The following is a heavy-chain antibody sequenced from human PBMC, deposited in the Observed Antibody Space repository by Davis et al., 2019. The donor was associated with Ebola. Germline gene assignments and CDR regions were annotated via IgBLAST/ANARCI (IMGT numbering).Heavy chain of an antibody. J-gene: IGHJ4*02. Sequence: SETLSLTCTVSGGSISSGSYYWSWIRQPAGKGLEWIGHMYTSGSTKYNPSLESRVTILLDTSKNQFSLRLKSVTAADTAMYFCARDRQDSRAYGFWGQGALVTVSS. CDR3: ARDRQDSRAYGF. V-gene: IGHV4-61*09. CDR2: MYTSGST. CDR1: GGSISSGSYY. D-gene: IGHD3-22*01.